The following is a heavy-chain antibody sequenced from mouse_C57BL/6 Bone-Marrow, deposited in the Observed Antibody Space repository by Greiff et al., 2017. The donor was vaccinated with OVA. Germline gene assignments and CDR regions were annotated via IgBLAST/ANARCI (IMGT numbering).Heavy chain of an antibody. CDR3: ARDEGNSYAMDY. V-gene: IGHV7-1*01. CDR2: SRNKANDYTT. CDR1: GFTFSDFY. J-gene: IGHJ4*01. D-gene: IGHD2-1*01. Sequence: EVKLVESGGGLVQSGRSLRLSCATSGFTFSDFYMEWVRQAPGKGLEWIAASRNKANDYTTEYSASVKGRFIVSRDTSQSILYLQMNALRAEDTAIYYCARDEGNSYAMDYWGQGTSVTVSS.